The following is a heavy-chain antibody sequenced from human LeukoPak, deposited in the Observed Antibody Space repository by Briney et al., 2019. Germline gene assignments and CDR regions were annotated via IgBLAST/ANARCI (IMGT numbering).Heavy chain of an antibody. J-gene: IGHJ5*02. V-gene: IGHV4-34*01. CDR1: GCSFNDYY. D-gene: IGHD2-2*01. Sequence: SETLSLTCAVYGCSFNDYYWNWHRQPPGKGLEWFGEINARGDTNFNPSLKSRVTISVDTSKSQFSLRLTSMIAADTAVYYCARGQVPAARGYNWFDPWGQGTLVTVSS. CDR2: INARGDT. CDR3: ARGQVPAARGYNWFDP.